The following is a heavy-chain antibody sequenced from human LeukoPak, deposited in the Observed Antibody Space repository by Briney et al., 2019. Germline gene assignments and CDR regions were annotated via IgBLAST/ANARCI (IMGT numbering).Heavy chain of an antibody. D-gene: IGHD5-18*01. V-gene: IGHV3-23*01. CDR2: ISGSGGST. CDR1: GFTFSSYA. Sequence: GGSLRLSCAASGFTFSSYAMSWVRQAPGKGLEWVSAISGSGGSTYYADSVKGRFTISRDNSKNTLYLQMNSLRAGGTAVYYCAKGEGSYGLFDYWGQGTLVTVSS. CDR3: AKGEGSYGLFDY. J-gene: IGHJ4*02.